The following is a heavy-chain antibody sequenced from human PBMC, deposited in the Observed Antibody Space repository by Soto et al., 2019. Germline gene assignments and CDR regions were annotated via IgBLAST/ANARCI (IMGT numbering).Heavy chain of an antibody. Sequence: QVQLVQSGAEVKKPGASVKVSCKASGYTFTSYGISWVRQAPGQGLAWMGWISAYNGNTNYAQKLQGRVTMTTDTSTSTAYMEMRSLRSDDTAVYYCARDPVYCSGGSCSDYWGQGTLVTVSS. J-gene: IGHJ4*02. CDR3: ARDPVYCSGGSCSDY. CDR2: ISAYNGNT. D-gene: IGHD2-15*01. V-gene: IGHV1-18*01. CDR1: GYTFTSYG.